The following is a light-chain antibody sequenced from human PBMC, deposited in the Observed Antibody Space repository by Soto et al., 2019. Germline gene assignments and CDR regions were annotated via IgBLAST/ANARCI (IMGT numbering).Light chain of an antibody. CDR1: SSNIGAGYD. CDR3: QSYDSSLSGYVV. Sequence: QSVLTQPPSVSGAPGQRVTISCTGSSSNIGAGYDVHWYQQLPGTAPKLLIYGNSNRPSGVPDRFSGSKSGTSAYLAITGLQAEDGADYYCQSYDSSLSGYVVFGGGTKLTVL. CDR2: GNS. V-gene: IGLV1-40*01. J-gene: IGLJ2*01.